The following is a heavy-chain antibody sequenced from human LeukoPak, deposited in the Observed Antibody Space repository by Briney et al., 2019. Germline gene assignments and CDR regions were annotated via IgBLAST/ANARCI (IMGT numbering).Heavy chain of an antibody. CDR1: GGSFSGYY. CDR2: INHSGST. J-gene: IGHJ5*02. Sequence: SETLSPTCAVYGGSFSGYYWSWIRQPPGKGLEWIGEINHSGSTNYNPSLKSRVTISVDTSKNQFSLKLSSVTAADTAVYYCARGHRRVSSCYMRGNWFDPWGQGTLVTVSS. V-gene: IGHV4-34*01. D-gene: IGHD6-13*01. CDR3: ARGHRRVSSCYMRGNWFDP.